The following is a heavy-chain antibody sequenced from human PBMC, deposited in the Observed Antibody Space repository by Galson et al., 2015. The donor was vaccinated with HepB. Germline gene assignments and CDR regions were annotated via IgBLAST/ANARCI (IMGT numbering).Heavy chain of an antibody. CDR3: ATDLPWGDTAFDS. CDR2: ISRSSAIT. J-gene: IGHJ4*02. V-gene: IGHV3-48*02. D-gene: IGHD2-21*02. Sequence: SLRLSCAASGFSFSNYSINWVRQAPGKGLEWVSYISRSSAITYYADSVQGRFTISRDNAKNSLYLHMNSLRDDDTAVYYCATDLPWGDTAFDSWGQGTLVTVSS. CDR1: GFSFSNYS.